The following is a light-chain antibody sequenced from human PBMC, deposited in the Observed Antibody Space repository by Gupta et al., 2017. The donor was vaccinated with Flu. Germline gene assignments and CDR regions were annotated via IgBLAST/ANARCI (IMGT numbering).Light chain of an antibody. V-gene: IGKV1-5*03. Sequence: PSTLSASIGDRVTITCRARQSIRTWLAWYQQKPGKTPKLLIYKASSLESGVSSRFSGGGSGTEFTLTISSLQPDDFATYYCQQDNSYLYIFGQGTKMEIK. CDR3: QQDNSYLYI. J-gene: IGKJ2*01. CDR2: KAS. CDR1: QSIRTW.